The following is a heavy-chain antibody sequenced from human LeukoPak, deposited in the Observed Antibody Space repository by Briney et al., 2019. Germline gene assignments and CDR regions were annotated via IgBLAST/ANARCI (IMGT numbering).Heavy chain of an antibody. J-gene: IGHJ4*02. D-gene: IGHD6-19*01. Sequence: GGSLRLSRAASGFPFSHYSMNWVRQAPGKGLEWVASITGSSSYIYYADSVKGRFTISRDNAKNSLYLQMNSLRDEDTAVYYCVKEREAGDQYSSGDWGQGTLVIVSS. CDR3: VKEREAGDQYSSGD. CDR1: GFPFSHYS. V-gene: IGHV3-21*01. CDR2: ITGSSSYI.